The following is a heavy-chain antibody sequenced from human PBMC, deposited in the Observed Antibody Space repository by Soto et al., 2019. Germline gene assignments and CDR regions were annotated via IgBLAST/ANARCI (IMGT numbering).Heavy chain of an antibody. CDR1: VFTFSDYY. D-gene: IGHD6-6*01. CDR3: ARDLAGYSSSSGFDY. V-gene: IGHV3-11*01. Sequence: SLRLSCAASVFTFSDYYVSWIRQAPGKGLEWVSYISSSGSTIYYADSVKGRFTISRDNAKNSLYLQMNSLRAEDTAVYYCARDLAGYSSSSGFDYWGQGTLVTVSS. CDR2: ISSSGSTI. J-gene: IGHJ4*02.